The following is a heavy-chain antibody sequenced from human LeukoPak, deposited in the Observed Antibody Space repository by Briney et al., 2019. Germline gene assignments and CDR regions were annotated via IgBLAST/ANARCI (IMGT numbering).Heavy chain of an antibody. V-gene: IGHV1-58*02. Sequence: SVTVSFKSSGCTFTKCAMQWVRQARGQGLEWIGWIVVGSGNTNYAQTFQERVTITRDMSTSTAYMELSSPRSEDTAVYYCAAADYYDSSGYYPYAFHIWGQGTMVTVSS. CDR3: AAADYYDSSGYYPYAFHI. CDR1: GCTFTKCA. J-gene: IGHJ3*02. CDR2: IVVGSGNT. D-gene: IGHD3-22*01.